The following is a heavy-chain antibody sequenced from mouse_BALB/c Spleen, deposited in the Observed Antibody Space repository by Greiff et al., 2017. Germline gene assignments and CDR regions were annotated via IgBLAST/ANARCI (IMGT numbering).Heavy chain of an antibody. CDR3: ASVSNWDGAY. CDR1: GYAFTSHN. Sequence: EVQLQQSGPELVKPGASVKASCKASGYAFTSHNMYRVKQIHGKSLEWIGYIDPYNGGTSYNQKFKGKATLTVDKSSSTAYMHLNSLTSEDSAVYYCASVSNWDGAYWGQGTLVTVSA. V-gene: IGHV1S135*01. D-gene: IGHD4-1*01. CDR2: IDPYNGGT. J-gene: IGHJ3*01.